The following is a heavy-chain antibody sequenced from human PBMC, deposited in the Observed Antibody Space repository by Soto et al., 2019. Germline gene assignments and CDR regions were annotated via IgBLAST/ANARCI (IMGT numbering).Heavy chain of an antibody. CDR3: TTRGHCANGVCSYYFYGMDV. J-gene: IGHJ6*02. Sequence: EVQLVESGGGLVKPGGSLRLSCAASGFTFGHAWMNWVRQAPGKGLEWVGRIKSKVDGWTTDYAAPVKGRFTISRDDSQNTLYLQLNRLKIEDSAMYYCTTRGHCANGVCSYYFYGMDVWGQGTTVTVSS. CDR2: IKSKVDGWTT. V-gene: IGHV3-15*07. D-gene: IGHD2-8*01. CDR1: GFTFGHAW.